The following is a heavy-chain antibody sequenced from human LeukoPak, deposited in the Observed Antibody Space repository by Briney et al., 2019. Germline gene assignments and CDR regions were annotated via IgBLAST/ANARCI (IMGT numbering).Heavy chain of an antibody. J-gene: IGHJ6*03. V-gene: IGHV3-23*01. CDR2: ISGTADTT. Sequence: PGGSLRLSCAGSGFYSNDYARYAMSWVRQAPGKGLEWVSAISGTADTTKYADSVKCRFTISRDNFKNTLYLQMNSLRAEDTAVYYCAKGWDNFYFYYYMDVWGKGTMVTVSS. CDR1: GFYSNDYARYA. D-gene: IGHD1-26*01. CDR3: AKGWDNFYFYYYMDV.